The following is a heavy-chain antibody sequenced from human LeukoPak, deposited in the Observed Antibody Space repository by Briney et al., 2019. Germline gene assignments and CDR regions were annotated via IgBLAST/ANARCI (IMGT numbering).Heavy chain of an antibody. CDR1: GFTFSSYW. J-gene: IGHJ4*02. Sequence: GGSLRVSCAASGFTFSSYWMSWVRQAPGNGLEWVANIKQDGSEKYYVDSVKGRFTISRDNAKNSLYLQMNSLRAEDTAVYYCARANYDFWSGYCNFDYWGQGTLVTVSS. CDR3: ARANYDFWSGYCNFDY. D-gene: IGHD3-3*01. V-gene: IGHV3-7*01. CDR2: IKQDGSEK.